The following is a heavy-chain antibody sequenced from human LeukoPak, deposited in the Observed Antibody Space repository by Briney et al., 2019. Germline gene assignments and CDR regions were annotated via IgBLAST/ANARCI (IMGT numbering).Heavy chain of an antibody. CDR3: ARTALITIFHYYYMDV. J-gene: IGHJ6*03. CDR1: GFTFSSYG. CDR2: IWYDGSNK. Sequence: GGSLRLSCAASGFTFSSYGMHWVRQAPGKGLEWVAVIWYDGSNKYYADSVKGRFTISRDNSKNTLYLQMNSLRAEDTAVYYCARTALITIFHYYYMDVWGKGTTVTVSS. D-gene: IGHD3-3*01. V-gene: IGHV3-33*01.